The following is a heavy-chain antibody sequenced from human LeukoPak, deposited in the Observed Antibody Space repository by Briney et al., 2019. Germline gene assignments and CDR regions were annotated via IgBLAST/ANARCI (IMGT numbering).Heavy chain of an antibody. CDR3: ASGTRQYDSSGYYGLDFDY. V-gene: IGHV3-48*03. CDR1: RFTFSSYE. D-gene: IGHD3-22*01. Sequence: GGSLRLSCAASRFTFSSYEMNWVRQAPGKGLEWVSYISSSGSTIYYADSVKGRFTISRDNAKNSLYLQMNSLRAEDTAVYYCASGTRQYDSSGYYGLDFDYWGQGTLVTVSS. J-gene: IGHJ4*02. CDR2: ISSSGSTI.